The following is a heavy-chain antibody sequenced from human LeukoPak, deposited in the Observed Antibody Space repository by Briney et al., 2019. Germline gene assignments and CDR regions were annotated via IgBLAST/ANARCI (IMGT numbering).Heavy chain of an antibody. J-gene: IGHJ6*03. CDR3: ARGRATVILYYYYYMDV. CDR1: GGSISSGGYS. V-gene: IGHV4-30-4*07. D-gene: IGHD4-17*01. CDR2: IYYSGST. Sequence: SETLSPTCAVSGGSISSGGYSWSWIRQPPGKGLEWIGYIYYSGSTYYNPSLKSRVTISVDTSKNQFSLKLSSVTAADTAVYYCARGRATVILYYYYYMDVWGKGTTVTVSS.